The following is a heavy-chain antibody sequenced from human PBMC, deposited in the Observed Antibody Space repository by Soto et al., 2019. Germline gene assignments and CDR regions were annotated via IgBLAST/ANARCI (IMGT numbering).Heavy chain of an antibody. D-gene: IGHD5-18*01. J-gene: IGHJ4*02. V-gene: IGHV4-34*01. CDR3: ARVPDSYGPDY. Sequence: ETLSLTCAVYGGSFSGYYWSWIRQPPGKGLEWIGEINHSGSTNYNPSLKSRVTISVDTSKNQFSLKLSSVTAADTAVYYCARVPDSYGPDYWGQGTLVTVSS. CDR2: INHSGST. CDR1: GGSFSGYY.